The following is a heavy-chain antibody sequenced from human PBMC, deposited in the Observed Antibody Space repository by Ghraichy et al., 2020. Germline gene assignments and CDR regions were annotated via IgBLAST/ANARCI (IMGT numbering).Heavy chain of an antibody. Sequence: ASVKVSCKASGYTFTSYDINWVRQATGQGLEWMGWMNPNSGNTGYAQKFQGRVTMTRNTSISTAYMELSSLRSEDTAVYYCARVISRKRGYSYGTLDYWGQVTLVTVSS. CDR2: MNPNSGNT. CDR3: ARVISRKRGYSYGTLDY. J-gene: IGHJ4*02. D-gene: IGHD5-18*01. CDR1: GYTFTSYD. V-gene: IGHV1-8*01.